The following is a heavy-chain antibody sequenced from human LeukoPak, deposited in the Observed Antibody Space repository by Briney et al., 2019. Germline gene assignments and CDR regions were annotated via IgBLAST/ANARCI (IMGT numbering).Heavy chain of an antibody. D-gene: IGHD3-22*01. CDR1: GGSISSYY. J-gene: IGHJ4*02. Sequence: SETLSLTCTVSGGSISSYYWSWIRQPAGKGLEWIGRIYTSGSTNYNPSLKSRVTMSVDTSKNQFSLKLSSVTAADTAVYYCARDRGYYDSSGYYYVLGFDYWGQGTLVTVSS. CDR3: ARDRGYYDSSGYYYVLGFDY. V-gene: IGHV4-4*07. CDR2: IYTSGST.